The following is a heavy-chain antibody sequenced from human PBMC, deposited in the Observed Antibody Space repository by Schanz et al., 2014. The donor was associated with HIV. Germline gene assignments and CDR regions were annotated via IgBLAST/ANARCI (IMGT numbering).Heavy chain of an antibody. CDR3: AIRTPMISFGAFEI. Sequence: EVLLVESGGGFVQPGGSLRLSCATSGFPFAAYAMTWVRQAPGKGLEWVSAIDGVGDNTYYADSVKGRFTISRDNSKNTVYLRMSGLRAEDTAVYYCAIRTPMISFGAFEIWGRGTMVTVSS. J-gene: IGHJ3*02. V-gene: IGHV3-23*04. CDR2: IDGVGDNT. D-gene: IGHD3-16*01. CDR1: GFPFAAYA.